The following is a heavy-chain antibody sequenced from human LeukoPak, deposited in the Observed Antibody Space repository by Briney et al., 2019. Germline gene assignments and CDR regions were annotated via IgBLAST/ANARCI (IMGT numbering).Heavy chain of an antibody. Sequence: GGSLRLSCAASGFTFRSYEMNWVHQAPGKGLEWVSFISSSGSAMYYADSVKGRFTISRDNAKNSLYLQMNSLRAEDTALYYCVRDGRYCSGGRCFPIWGQGTLVTVST. CDR1: GFTFRSYE. V-gene: IGHV3-48*03. J-gene: IGHJ4*02. CDR2: ISSSGSAM. CDR3: VRDGRYCSGGRCFPI. D-gene: IGHD2-15*01.